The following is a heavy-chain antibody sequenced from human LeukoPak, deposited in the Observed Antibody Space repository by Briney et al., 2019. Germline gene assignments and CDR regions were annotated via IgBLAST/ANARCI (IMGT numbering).Heavy chain of an antibody. CDR2: INTNTGNP. J-gene: IGHJ5*02. D-gene: IGHD2-2*01. CDR3: ARVGCSSTSCYLLWSWFVP. CDR1: GYTFTSYA. V-gene: IGHV7-4-1*02. Sequence: GASVKVSCKASGYTFTSYAMNWVRQAPGQGLEWMGWINTNTGNPTYAQGFTGRFVFSLDTSVSTAYLQISSLKAEDTAVYYCARVGCSSTSCYLLWSWFVPWGQGTLVTVSS.